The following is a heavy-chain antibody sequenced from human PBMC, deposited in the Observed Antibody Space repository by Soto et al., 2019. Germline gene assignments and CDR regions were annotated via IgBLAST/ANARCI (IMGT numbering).Heavy chain of an antibody. Sequence: ASVKVSCKASGYTFTSYDINWVRQATGQGLEWMGWMNPNSGNTGYAQKFQGRVTMTRNTSISTAYMELSSLRSEDTAVYYCARGFGGLLLVQYYYYYYMDVWGKGTTVTVSS. D-gene: IGHD2-15*01. J-gene: IGHJ6*03. V-gene: IGHV1-8*01. CDR1: GYTFTSYD. CDR3: ARGFGGLLLVQYYYYYYMDV. CDR2: MNPNSGNT.